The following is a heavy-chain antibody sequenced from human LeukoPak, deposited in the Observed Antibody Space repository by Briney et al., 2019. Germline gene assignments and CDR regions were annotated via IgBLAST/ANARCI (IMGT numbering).Heavy chain of an antibody. CDR3: ARDQAYDYFWGSNRYAY. CDR1: GFTFYSHA. Sequence: GGSLRLSCAASGFTFYSHAMSWVRQAPGKGLEWVSGISGGGGSTYHADFVKGRFTISRDNSKNTLSLQMNSLRVEDTALYYCARDQAYDYFWGSNRYAYWGQGTLVTVSS. V-gene: IGHV3-23*01. J-gene: IGHJ4*02. D-gene: IGHD3-16*02. CDR2: ISGGGGST.